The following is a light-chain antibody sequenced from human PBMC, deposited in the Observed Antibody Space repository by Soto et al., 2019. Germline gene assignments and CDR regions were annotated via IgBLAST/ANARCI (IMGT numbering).Light chain of an antibody. J-gene: IGKJ2*01. CDR1: QTINIW. CDR2: KAS. Sequence: DIQMTQSPSTLSPSVGDRVTITCRASQTINIWLAWYQQKPGKAPKLLIYKASSLESGVPSRFSGSGSGTEFTLTITSLQPDDFATYYCQQYNSYPYTFGQGTKLEIK. CDR3: QQYNSYPYT. V-gene: IGKV1-5*03.